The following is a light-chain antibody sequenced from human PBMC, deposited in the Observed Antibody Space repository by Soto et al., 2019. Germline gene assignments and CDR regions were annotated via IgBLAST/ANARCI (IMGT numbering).Light chain of an antibody. Sequence: DIQMTQSPSSLSASVGDRVTITCRASQDIANSLNWYQQKPGKAPQLMVYAASTLHTGVPSRFSGSGYGTDFTLTISSLQPEDFATYYCQQSYKTPRTFGQGTKVEV. V-gene: IGKV1-39*01. J-gene: IGKJ1*01. CDR2: AAS. CDR1: QDIANS. CDR3: QQSYKTPRT.